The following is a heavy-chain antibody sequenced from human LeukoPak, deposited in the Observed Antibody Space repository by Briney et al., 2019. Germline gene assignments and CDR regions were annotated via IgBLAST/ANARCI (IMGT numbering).Heavy chain of an antibody. D-gene: IGHD4-17*01. CDR2: IYPGDSDT. CDR1: GYSFTSYW. Sequence: GESLEISCQGSGYSFTSYWIGWVRQLPGKGLEWMGIIYPGDSDTRYSPSFQGQVTISADKSISTAYLQWSSLKASDTAMYYCARHYGDYLIDYWGQGTLVTVSS. V-gene: IGHV5-51*01. CDR3: ARHYGDYLIDY. J-gene: IGHJ4*02.